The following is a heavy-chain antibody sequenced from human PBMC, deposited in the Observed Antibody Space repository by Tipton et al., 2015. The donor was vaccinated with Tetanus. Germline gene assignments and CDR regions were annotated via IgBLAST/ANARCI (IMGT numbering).Heavy chain of an antibody. CDR1: GYTFTGSF. D-gene: IGHD3-22*01. Sequence: QLVQSGAEMRKPGASVKVSCRASGYTFTGSFIYWVRQAPGQGLEWMGWIDPNRGGTVYAQKFQGRVTRTRDTSISPAYMELRSLRSDDTAVYYCARDRGDYIYYGMDVWGPGTTVTVS. CDR2: IDPNRGGT. CDR3: ARDRGDYIYYGMDV. J-gene: IGHJ6*02. V-gene: IGHV1-2*02.